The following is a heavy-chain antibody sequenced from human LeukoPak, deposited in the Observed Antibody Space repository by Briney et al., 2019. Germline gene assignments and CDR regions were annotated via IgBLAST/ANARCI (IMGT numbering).Heavy chain of an antibody. CDR3: ARVQLPATKGAFDI. J-gene: IGHJ3*02. D-gene: IGHD2-2*01. V-gene: IGHV4-4*07. CDR2: IYTSGGT. CDR1: GGSISTYY. Sequence: PSETLSLTCSVSGGSISTYYWSWIRQPAGGGLEWIGRIYTSGGTNYNPSLKSRVTMSVDTSKNQFSLRMTPVTAADTALYWCARVQLPATKGAFDIWGQGTTVTVPS.